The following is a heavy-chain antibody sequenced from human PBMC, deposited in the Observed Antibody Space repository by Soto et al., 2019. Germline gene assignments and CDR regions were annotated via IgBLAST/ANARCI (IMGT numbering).Heavy chain of an antibody. V-gene: IGHV1-69*02. CDR3: AKSLLFVDHAYMDV. CDR1: GGSFISYT. Sequence: QVQLVQSGAEVKKPGSSVKVSCEASGGSFISYTFTWVRQAPGQGLEWMGRIIPIQGRANYALKLQDRVTITADRSTKTVYMELRSLRPEDMAVYYCAKSLLFVDHAYMDVWCKGTTVTVSS. CDR2: IIPIQGRA. J-gene: IGHJ6*03. D-gene: IGHD2-21*01.